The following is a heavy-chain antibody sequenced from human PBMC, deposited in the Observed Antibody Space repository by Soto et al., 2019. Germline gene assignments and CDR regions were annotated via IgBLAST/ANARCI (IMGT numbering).Heavy chain of an antibody. CDR3: AKGMDIILVAAAMAFDY. Sequence: PGGSLRLSCAASGFTFSSYAMTWARQAPGKGLEWVSTVSGIGGSTYYADSVKGRFTISRDNSKNTLYLQMNSLRAEDTAIYYCAKGMDIILVAAAMAFDYWGQGTLVTVSS. CDR2: VSGIGGST. J-gene: IGHJ4*02. D-gene: IGHD2-2*03. V-gene: IGHV3-23*01. CDR1: GFTFSSYA.